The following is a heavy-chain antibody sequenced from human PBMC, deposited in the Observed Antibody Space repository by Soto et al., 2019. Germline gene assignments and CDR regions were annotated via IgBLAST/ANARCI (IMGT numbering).Heavy chain of an antibody. Sequence: EVQLVEAGGGLVQPGGSLRLSCAASGFTFSTSWIHWVRQAPGKGLVWVSRINGDGGTINYADSVKGRFTISRDNATNMVYLQMNSLSADDTAVYCCTRGGHYYFDYWGQGTLVTVSS. V-gene: IGHV3-74*01. J-gene: IGHJ4*02. CDR3: TRGGHYYFDY. CDR1: GFTFSTSW. D-gene: IGHD3-16*01. CDR2: INGDGGTI.